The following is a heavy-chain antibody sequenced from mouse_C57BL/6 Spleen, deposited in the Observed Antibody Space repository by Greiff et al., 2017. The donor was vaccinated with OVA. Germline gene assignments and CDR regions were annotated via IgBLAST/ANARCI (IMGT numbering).Heavy chain of an antibody. CDR2: INPNNGGT. J-gene: IGHJ1*03. CDR1: GYTFTDYY. V-gene: IGHV1-26*01. Sequence: VQLKQSGPELVKPGASVKISCKASGYTFTDYYMNWVKQSHGKSLEWIGDINPNNGGTSYNQKFKGKATLTVDKSSSTAYMELRSLTSEDSAVYYCARLLRYYWYFDVWGTGTTVTVSS. CDR3: ARLLRYYWYFDV. D-gene: IGHD1-1*01.